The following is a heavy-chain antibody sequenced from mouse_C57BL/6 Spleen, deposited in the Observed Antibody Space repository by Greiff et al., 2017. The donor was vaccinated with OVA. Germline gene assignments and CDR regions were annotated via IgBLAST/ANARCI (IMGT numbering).Heavy chain of an antibody. V-gene: IGHV1-26*01. D-gene: IGHD5-1*01. CDR2: INPNNGGT. CDR3: ARRDEYGWYFDV. CDR1: GYTFTDYY. J-gene: IGHJ1*03. Sequence: EVQLQQSGPELVKPGASVKISCKASGYTFTDYYMNWVKQSHGKSLEWIGDINPNNGGTSYNQKFKGKATLTVDKSSSTAYMELRSLTSEDSAVYYCARRDEYGWYFDVWGTGTTVTVSS.